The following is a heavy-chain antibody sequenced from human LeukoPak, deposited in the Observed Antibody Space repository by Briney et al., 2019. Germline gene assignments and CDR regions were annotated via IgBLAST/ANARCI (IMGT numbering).Heavy chain of an antibody. CDR3: ARDHITAAADLDY. J-gene: IGHJ4*02. CDR2: ISSSSSTI. V-gene: IGHV3-48*02. CDR1: GFTFSSYS. D-gene: IGHD6-13*01. Sequence: GGSLRLSCAASGFTFSSYSMNWVRQAPGKGLEWVSYISSSSSTIYYADSVKGRFTISRDNAKNSLCLQMNSLRDEDTAVYYCARDHITAAADLDYWGQGTLVTVSS.